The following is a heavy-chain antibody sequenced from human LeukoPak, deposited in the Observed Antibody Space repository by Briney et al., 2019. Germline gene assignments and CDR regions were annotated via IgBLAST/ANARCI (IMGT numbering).Heavy chain of an antibody. Sequence: GGSLRLSCAASGFTFSRYEMHWVRQATGKGLEWLSAIGTAGDTYYPGSVKGRFTISRENAKNSLYLQMNSLRVGDTAVYYFARATGSGWQNNWFDPWGQGTLVTVSS. D-gene: IGHD6-19*01. CDR3: ARATGSGWQNNWFDP. CDR2: IGTAGDT. CDR1: GFTFSRYE. J-gene: IGHJ5*02. V-gene: IGHV3-13*01.